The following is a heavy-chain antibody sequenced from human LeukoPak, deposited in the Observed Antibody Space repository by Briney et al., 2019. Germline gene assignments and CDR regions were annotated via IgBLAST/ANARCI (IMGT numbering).Heavy chain of an antibody. Sequence: PGGSLRLSCAASGFTFSSYAMSWVRQAPGKGLEWVSAISGSGGSTYYADSVRGRFTISRDNSKNTLYLQMNSLRAEDTAVYYCAKQPNRIQSIVGATFYFDYWGQGTLVTVSS. CDR3: AKQPNRIQSIVGATFYFDY. V-gene: IGHV3-23*01. CDR1: GFTFSSYA. D-gene: IGHD1-26*01. CDR2: ISGSGGST. J-gene: IGHJ4*02.